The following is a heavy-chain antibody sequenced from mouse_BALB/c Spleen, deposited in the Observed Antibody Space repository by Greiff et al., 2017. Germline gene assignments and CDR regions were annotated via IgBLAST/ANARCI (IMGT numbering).Heavy chain of an antibody. CDR3: ARSGGPHAMDY. Sequence: VQGVESGAELMKPGASVKISCKATGYTFSSYWIEWVKQRPGHGLEWIGEILPGSGSTNYNEKFKGKATFTADTSSNTAYMQLSSLTSEDSAVYYCARSGGPHAMDYWGQGTSVTVSS. V-gene: IGHV1-9*01. CDR1: GYTFSSYW. J-gene: IGHJ4*01. D-gene: IGHD3-1*01. CDR2: ILPGSGST.